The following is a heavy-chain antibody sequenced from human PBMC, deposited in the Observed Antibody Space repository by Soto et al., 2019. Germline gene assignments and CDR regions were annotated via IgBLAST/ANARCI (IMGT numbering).Heavy chain of an antibody. Sequence: SETLSLTCTVSGGSISSSSYYWGWIRQPPGKGLEWIGSIYYSGSTYYNPSLKSRVTISVDNSKNQFSLNLNSVTAADTAVYYCARYNAAYGTYYFDYWGQGTLVTVSS. D-gene: IGHD6-13*01. J-gene: IGHJ4*02. CDR1: GGSISSSSYY. CDR3: ARYNAAYGTYYFDY. CDR2: IYYSGST. V-gene: IGHV4-39*07.